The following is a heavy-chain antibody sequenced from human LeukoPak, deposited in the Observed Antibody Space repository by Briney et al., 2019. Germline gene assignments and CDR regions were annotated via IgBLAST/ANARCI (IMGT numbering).Heavy chain of an antibody. V-gene: IGHV4-59*01. CDR2: IYYSGST. J-gene: IGHJ4*02. CDR1: GGSISSYY. Sequence: SETLSLTCTVSGGSISSYYWSWIRQPPGKGLEWIGYIYYSGSTNYNPSLRSRVTISVDTAKNQFSLKLSSVTAPDTAVYYCARGSVAGTRGLSEFDYWGQGTLVTVSS. D-gene: IGHD6-19*01. CDR3: ARGSVAGTRGLSEFDY.